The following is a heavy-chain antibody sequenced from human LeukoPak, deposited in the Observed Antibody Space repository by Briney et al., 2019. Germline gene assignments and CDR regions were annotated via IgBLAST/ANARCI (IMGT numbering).Heavy chain of an antibody. Sequence: GASVKVSCKASGGTFSSYTISWVRQAPGQGLEWMRRIIPILGIANYAQKFQGRVTITADKSTSTAYMELSSLRSEDTAVYYCARAGLDGYNFDYWGQGTLVTVSS. D-gene: IGHD5-24*01. CDR3: ARAGLDGYNFDY. V-gene: IGHV1-69*02. J-gene: IGHJ4*02. CDR2: IIPILGIA. CDR1: GGTFSSYT.